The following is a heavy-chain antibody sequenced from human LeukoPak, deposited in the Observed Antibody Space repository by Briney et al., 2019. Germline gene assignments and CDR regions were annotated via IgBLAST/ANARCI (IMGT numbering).Heavy chain of an antibody. J-gene: IGHJ4*02. CDR3: ASQNLDTSLGIGY. CDR2: IYYSGST. CDR1: GGSISSYY. Sequence: SETLSLTCTVSGGSISSYYWSWIRQPPGKGLEWIGYIYYSGSTNYNPSLKSRVTISVDTSKNQFSLKLSSVTAADTAVYYCASQNLDTSLGIGYRGQGTLVTVSS. D-gene: IGHD5-18*01. V-gene: IGHV4-59*01.